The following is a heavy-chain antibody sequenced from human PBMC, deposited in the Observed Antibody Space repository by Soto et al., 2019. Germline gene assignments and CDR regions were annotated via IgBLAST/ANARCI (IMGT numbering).Heavy chain of an antibody. CDR2: IHHSGST. CDR3: ARDCEV. CDR1: GDSISSDKW. V-gene: IGHV4-4*02. D-gene: IGHD2-21*01. Sequence: SETLSLTCAVSGDSISSDKWWSWVRQPPGKGLEWIGEIHHSGSTNYNPSLKSRVTISVDTSKNQFSLKLSSVTAADTAVYYCARDCEVWGQGTLVTVSS. J-gene: IGHJ4*03.